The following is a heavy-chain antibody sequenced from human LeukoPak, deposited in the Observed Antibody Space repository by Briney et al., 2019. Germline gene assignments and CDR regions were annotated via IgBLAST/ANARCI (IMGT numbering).Heavy chain of an antibody. D-gene: IGHD3-10*02. CDR2: IYYSGST. CDR1: GGSVSSYY. CDR3: ARRALSGAYFQH. V-gene: IGHV4-59*08. J-gene: IGHJ1*01. Sequence: SETLSLTCTVSGGSVSSYYWSWIRQPPGKGLEWIGYIYYSGSTNYNPSLKSRVTMSVDTSKNQFSLKLSSVTAADTAVYYCARRALSGAYFQHWGQGTLVTVSS.